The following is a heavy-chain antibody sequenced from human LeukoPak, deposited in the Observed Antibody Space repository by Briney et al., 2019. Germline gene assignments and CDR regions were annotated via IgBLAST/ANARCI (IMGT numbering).Heavy chain of an antibody. Sequence: ASVKVSCKASGYTFTSYYMHWVRQAPGQGLEWMGIINPSGGSTSYAQKFQGRVTMTRDTSTSTVYMELSSLRSEDTAVYYCAREAGTRQSDLPFPFDYWGQGTLVTVSS. D-gene: IGHD6-19*01. CDR3: AREAGTRQSDLPFPFDY. V-gene: IGHV1-46*01. J-gene: IGHJ4*02. CDR1: GYTFTSYY. CDR2: INPSGGST.